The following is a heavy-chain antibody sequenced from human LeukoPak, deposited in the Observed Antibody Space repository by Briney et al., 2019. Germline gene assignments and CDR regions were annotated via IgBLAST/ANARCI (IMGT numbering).Heavy chain of an antibody. D-gene: IGHD2-2*01. CDR3: AAIVVPAAISLDAFDI. CDR2: VRYDGSNK. CDR1: GFTFSSYG. J-gene: IGHJ3*02. Sequence: PGGSLRLSCAASGFTFSSYGMHWVRQAPGKGQEWVGFVRYDGSNKYYADSVKGRFTISRNNSKDTLYLQMNSLRAEDTAVYYCAAIVVPAAISLDAFDIWGQGTMVTVSS. V-gene: IGHV3-30*02.